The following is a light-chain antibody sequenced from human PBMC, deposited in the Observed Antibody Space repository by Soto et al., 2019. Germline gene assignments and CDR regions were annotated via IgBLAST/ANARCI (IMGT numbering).Light chain of an antibody. CDR3: ASYTTSSTYV. Sequence: QSVLAQPASVSGSPGQSIAISCTGTSSDVGGFNYVSWYQQHPGKAPKFMIYDVSSRPSGVSDRFSGSKSGNTASLTISGLQADDEADYYCASYTTSSTYVFGTVTKDTVL. J-gene: IGLJ1*01. V-gene: IGLV2-14*03. CDR1: SSDVGGFNY. CDR2: DVS.